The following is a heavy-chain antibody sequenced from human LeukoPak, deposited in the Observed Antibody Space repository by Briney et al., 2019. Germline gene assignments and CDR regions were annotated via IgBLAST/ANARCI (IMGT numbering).Heavy chain of an antibody. J-gene: IGHJ4*02. D-gene: IGHD3-16*02. CDR2: LYHSGST. Sequence: SGTLSLTCVVSGDSISSSDWWSWVRQPPGKGLEWIGELYHSGSTNYNPSLKSRVTMSIDKSKNQFSLNLTSVTAADTAVYYCASARGGSYRSYYFDYWGRGTLVTVSS. V-gene: IGHV4-4*02. CDR3: ASARGGSYRSYYFDY. CDR1: GDSISSSDW.